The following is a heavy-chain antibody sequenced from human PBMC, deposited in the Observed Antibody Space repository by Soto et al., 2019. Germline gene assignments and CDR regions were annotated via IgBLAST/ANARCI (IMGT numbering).Heavy chain of an antibody. Sequence: EVQLLESGGGLVQPGGSLRLSCAASGFTFSRYGMTWVRQAPGKGLEWVSDIGGNGDVTHYADSVKGHFTMSRDNYQNTVFLHMSSLRAEDTAVYYCVRGAWGSVQGHWGQGPLVIVSS. V-gene: IGHV3-23*01. D-gene: IGHD3-16*01. CDR1: GFTFSRYG. CDR3: VRGAWGSVQGH. J-gene: IGHJ4*02. CDR2: IGGNGDVT.